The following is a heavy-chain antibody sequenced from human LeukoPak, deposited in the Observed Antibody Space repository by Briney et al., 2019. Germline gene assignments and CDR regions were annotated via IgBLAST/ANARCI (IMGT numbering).Heavy chain of an antibody. D-gene: IGHD2-15*01. V-gene: IGHV3-48*04. CDR1: GFNFFNYN. CDR3: ARPRSGGTWFFDY. Sequence: GGSLRLSCTTSGFNFFNYNMNWVRQAPGKGLEWISHISSTSSTIKYADSVKGRFTISRDNAKNSLHLQMNSLRVEDTAVYYCARPRSGGTWFFDYWGQGTLVTVSS. J-gene: IGHJ4*02. CDR2: ISSTSSTI.